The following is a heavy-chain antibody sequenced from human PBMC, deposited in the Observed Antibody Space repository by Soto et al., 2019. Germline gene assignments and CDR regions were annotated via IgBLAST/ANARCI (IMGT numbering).Heavy chain of an antibody. Sequence: EVQLVESGGGLVKPGGSLRLSCAASGFTFSSYSMNWVRQAPGKGLEWVSSISSSSSYIYYADSVKGRFTISRDNAKNSLYLQMNSLRAEDTAGSYCARGCGDYEGEIDYWGQGTLVTVSS. CDR1: GFTFSSYS. CDR2: ISSSSSYI. V-gene: IGHV3-21*01. J-gene: IGHJ4*02. D-gene: IGHD4-17*01. CDR3: ARGCGDYEGEIDY.